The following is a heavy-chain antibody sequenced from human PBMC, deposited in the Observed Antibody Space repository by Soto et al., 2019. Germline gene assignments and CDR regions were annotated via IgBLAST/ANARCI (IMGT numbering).Heavy chain of an antibody. CDR3: ARGMYYVFWSGYYTPAEPYYYGMDV. V-gene: IGHV4-31*03. CDR2: IYYSGST. CDR1: GGSISSGGYY. Sequence: SETLSLTCTVSGGSISSGGYYWSWIRQHPGKGLEWIGYIYYSGSTYYNPSLKSRVTISVDTSKNQFSLKLSSVTAADTAVYYCARGMYYVFWSGYYTPAEPYYYGMDVWGQGTTVTVSS. J-gene: IGHJ6*02. D-gene: IGHD3-3*01.